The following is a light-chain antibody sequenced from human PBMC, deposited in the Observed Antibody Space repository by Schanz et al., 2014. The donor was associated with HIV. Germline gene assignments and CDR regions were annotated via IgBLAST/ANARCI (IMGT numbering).Light chain of an antibody. CDR3: SSYAGTNKLWV. CDR1: SSDVGGYNY. J-gene: IGLJ3*02. Sequence: QSALTQPASVSGTPGQSITISCTGSSSDVGGYNYVSWYQQHPDKAPKLMIYDVSDRPSGVSNRFSGSKSGNTASLTVSGLQAEDEADYYCSSYAGTNKLWVFGGGTKLTVL. CDR2: DVS. V-gene: IGLV2-14*03.